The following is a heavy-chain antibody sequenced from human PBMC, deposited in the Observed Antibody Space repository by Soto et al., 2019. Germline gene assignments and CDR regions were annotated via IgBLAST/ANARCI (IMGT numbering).Heavy chain of an antibody. CDR3: ARRDVLTGYVYFDH. D-gene: IGHD3-9*01. J-gene: IGHJ4*02. V-gene: IGHV5-51*01. CDR2: IYPDDSDT. Sequence: GESLKISCKGSGYSFTSYWISWVRQMPGKGLEWMGIIYPDDSDTRYSPSFQGQVNISADKSVNTAYLQWSSLKASDSAMYYCARRDVLTGYVYFDHWGQGTPVTVSS. CDR1: GYSFTSYW.